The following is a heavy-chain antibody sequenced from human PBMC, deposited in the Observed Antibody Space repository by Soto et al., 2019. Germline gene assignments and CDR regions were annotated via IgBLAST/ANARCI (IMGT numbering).Heavy chain of an antibody. CDR2: INHSGNT. Sequence: SETLSLTCAVYGGSFSGYYWSWIRQPPGKGLEWIGEINHSGNTNYNPSLKSRVTISVDKSKNQFSLKLSSVTAADTAVYYCASQGLPYFDWSPTPLYYMDVWGKAPTVTVSS. V-gene: IGHV4-34*01. J-gene: IGHJ6*03. CDR1: GGSFSGYY. CDR3: ASQGLPYFDWSPTPLYYMDV. D-gene: IGHD3-9*01.